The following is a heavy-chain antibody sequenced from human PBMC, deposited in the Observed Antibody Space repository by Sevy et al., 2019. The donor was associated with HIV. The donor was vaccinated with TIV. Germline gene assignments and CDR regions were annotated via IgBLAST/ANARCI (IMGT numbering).Heavy chain of an antibody. V-gene: IGHV1-24*01. D-gene: IGHD3-22*01. CDR1: GKTLTQLS. Sequence: ASVKVSCKVSGKTLTQLSMHWVRQAPGKGLEWMGSYYPEDDKRIYAQKFQGRVTMTEDTSTDTAYMELRILRSEDTAVYYCATTKDYYESSGSPFDYWGQGTLVTVSS. CDR3: ATTKDYYESSGSPFDY. J-gene: IGHJ4*02. CDR2: YYPEDDKR.